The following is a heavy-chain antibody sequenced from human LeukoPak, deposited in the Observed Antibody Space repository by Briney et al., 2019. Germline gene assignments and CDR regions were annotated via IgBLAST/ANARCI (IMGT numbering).Heavy chain of an antibody. D-gene: IGHD2-15*01. V-gene: IGHV4-34*01. CDR3: ARAFWVGAAYFDY. Sequence: ETLSLTCAVYGGSFSGYYWSWIRQPPGKGREWIGEINHSGSTNYNPSLKSRVTISVDTSKNQFSLKLSSVTAADTAVYYCARAFWVGAAYFDYWGQGTLVTVSS. CDR2: INHSGST. J-gene: IGHJ4*02. CDR1: GGSFSGYY.